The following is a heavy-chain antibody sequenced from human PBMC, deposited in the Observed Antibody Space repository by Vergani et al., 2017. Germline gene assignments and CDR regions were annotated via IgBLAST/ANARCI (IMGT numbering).Heavy chain of an antibody. CDR3: ARVITMVRGVIIAYFDY. CDR1: GGSISSGDYY. CDR2: IYYSGST. D-gene: IGHD3-10*01. Sequence: QVQLQESGPGLVKPSQTLSLTCTVSGGSISSGDYYWSWIRQPPGKGLEWIGYIYYSGSTYYNPSLKSLVTISVDTSKNQFSLKLSSVTAADTAVYYCARVITMVRGVIIAYFDYWGQGTLVTVSS. V-gene: IGHV4-30-4*08. J-gene: IGHJ4*02.